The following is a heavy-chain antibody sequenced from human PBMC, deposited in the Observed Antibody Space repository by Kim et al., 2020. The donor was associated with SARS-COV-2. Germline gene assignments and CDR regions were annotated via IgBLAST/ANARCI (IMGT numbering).Heavy chain of an antibody. CDR2: T. V-gene: IGHV4-39*01. D-gene: IGHD3-16*01. J-gene: IGHJ4*02. CDR3: ARRTEEGGYFDY. Sequence: TYNTPSLQSRLTISVDTTRDQVALRLSSVTAADTAIYYCARRTEEGGYFDYWGQGTLVTVSS.